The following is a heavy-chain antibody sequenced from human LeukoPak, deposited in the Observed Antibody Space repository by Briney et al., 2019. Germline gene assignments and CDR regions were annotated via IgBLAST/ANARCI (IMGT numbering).Heavy chain of an antibody. V-gene: IGHV1-18*01. CDR1: GYTFNNHG. D-gene: IGHD5-24*01. CDR3: ARDPVYYSRDGYKEGFDY. CDR2: ISAYNGDT. Sequence: ASVKVSCKASGYTFNNHGISWVRQAPGQGLEWMGWISAYNGDTKYPQKFQGRVTMTTDTPTSTAYMELRSLRSDDTAVYYCARDPVYYSRDGYKEGFDYWGQGTLVTVSS. J-gene: IGHJ4*02.